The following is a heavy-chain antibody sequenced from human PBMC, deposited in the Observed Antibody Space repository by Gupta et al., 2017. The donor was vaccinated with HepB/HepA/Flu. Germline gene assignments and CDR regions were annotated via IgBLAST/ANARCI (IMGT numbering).Heavy chain of an antibody. Sequence: HLHLQESGPGLVKPSETLSLTCTVSGLSDGSIFSTAYYWGWIRQPPGKGLEWIGSIYYDRSPVYTPSLKSRVTISVDTSKNQFSLRLNSVTAADTAVYYCKADRDAFDLWGQGTPVTVSS. D-gene: IGHD2-15*01. CDR1: GLSDGSIFSTAYY. CDR2: IYYDRSP. CDR3: KADRDAFDL. J-gene: IGHJ3*01. V-gene: IGHV4-39*01.